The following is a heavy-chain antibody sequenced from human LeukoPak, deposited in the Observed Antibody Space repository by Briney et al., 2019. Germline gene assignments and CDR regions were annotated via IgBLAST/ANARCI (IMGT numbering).Heavy chain of an antibody. CDR3: ARGDFMPSPTLKDDL. D-gene: IGHD3-3*01. CDR1: GVSFRGYY. Sequence: SETLSLTCAVYGVSFRGYYWNWIRQPPGKGLEWIGDINHSGSNNYYPSLKSRVTISVDTSKNQFPLKLSSVTAADTAVNYCARGDFMPSPTLKDDLWGQGTLVTVSS. V-gene: IGHV4-34*01. J-gene: IGHJ4*02. CDR2: INHSGSN.